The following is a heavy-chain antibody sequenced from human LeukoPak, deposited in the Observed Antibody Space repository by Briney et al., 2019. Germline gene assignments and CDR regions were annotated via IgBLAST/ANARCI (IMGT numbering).Heavy chain of an antibody. V-gene: IGHV3-49*04. CDR2: IRSKAYGGTT. D-gene: IGHD3-22*01. J-gene: IGHJ4*02. CDR1: GFTFGDYA. CDR3: TRDLDSSGFCDY. Sequence: GGSLRLSCTASGFTFGDYAMSWVRQAPGKGLEWVGFIRSKAYGGTTEYAASVKGRFTISRDDSKSIAYLKMNSLKTEDTAVYYCTRDLDSSGFCDYWGQGTLVTVSS.